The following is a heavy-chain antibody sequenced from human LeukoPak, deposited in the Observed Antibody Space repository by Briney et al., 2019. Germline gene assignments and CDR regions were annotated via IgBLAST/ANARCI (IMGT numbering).Heavy chain of an antibody. CDR1: GYTFTSDG. D-gene: IGHD3-22*01. CDR2: ISAYNGNT. J-gene: IGHJ6*02. Sequence: ASVKVCCTASGYTFTSDGISWVGEAAGQAREWMGWISAYNGNTNYAQKLQGRVTITTDTSTSTAYMELRSLRSNDTAVDYCARDITMRVVVGYAMDVWGQGTTVTVSS. V-gene: IGHV1-18*01. CDR3: ARDITMRVVVGYAMDV.